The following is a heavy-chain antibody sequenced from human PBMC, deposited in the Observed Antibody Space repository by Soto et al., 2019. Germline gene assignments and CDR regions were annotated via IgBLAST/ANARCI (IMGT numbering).Heavy chain of an antibody. V-gene: IGHV3-33*01. CDR1: GFTFSSYG. CDR2: IWYDGSNK. D-gene: IGHD3-3*01. Sequence: PGGSLRLSCAASGFTFSSYGMHWVRQAPGKGLEWVAVIWYDGSNKYYADSVKGRFTISRDNSKNTLYLQMNSLRAEDTAVYYCAREVRFPNWFDPWGQGTLVTVSS. CDR3: AREVRFPNWFDP. J-gene: IGHJ5*02.